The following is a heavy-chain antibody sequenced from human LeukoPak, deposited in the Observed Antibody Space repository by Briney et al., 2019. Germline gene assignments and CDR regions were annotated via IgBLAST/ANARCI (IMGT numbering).Heavy chain of an antibody. J-gene: IGHJ6*03. CDR1: GGYFIGYY. Sequence: SETLSLTCAVYGGYFIGYYWSWIRQPPGMGLEWIGEINHSGSTNYNPSLKSRVTISLDMSKNQFSLKLSSVTAADTAVYYCARGLGLVMVRGSGYMGVCGNGTTVTVSS. CDR3: ARGLGLVMVRGSGYMGV. V-gene: IGHV4-34*01. D-gene: IGHD3-10*01. CDR2: INHSGST.